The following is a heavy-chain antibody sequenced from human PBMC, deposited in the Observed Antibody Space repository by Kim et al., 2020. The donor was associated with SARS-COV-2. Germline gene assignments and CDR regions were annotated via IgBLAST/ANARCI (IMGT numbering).Heavy chain of an antibody. J-gene: IGHJ6*02. Sequence: SVKVSCKASGGTFSSYAISWVRQAPGQGLEWMGGIIPIFGTANYAQKFQGRVTITADESTSTAYMELSSLRSEDTAVYYCARGLGANWNYVRVGMDVWGQGTTVTVSS. D-gene: IGHD1-7*01. CDR1: GGTFSSYA. V-gene: IGHV1-69*13. CDR2: IIPIFGTA. CDR3: ARGLGANWNYVRVGMDV.